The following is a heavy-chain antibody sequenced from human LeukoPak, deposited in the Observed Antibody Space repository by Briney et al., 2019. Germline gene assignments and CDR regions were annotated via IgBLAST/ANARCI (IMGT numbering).Heavy chain of an antibody. Sequence: SETLSLTCTVSGGSISSSSYYWGWIRQPPGKGLEWIGSIYYSGSTYYNPSLKSRVTISVDTSKNQFSLKLSSVTAADTAVYYCERLHGGSYLYYFDYWGQGTLVTVSS. CDR2: IYYSGST. V-gene: IGHV4-39*01. CDR1: GGSISSSSYY. D-gene: IGHD1-26*01. CDR3: ERLHGGSYLYYFDY. J-gene: IGHJ4*02.